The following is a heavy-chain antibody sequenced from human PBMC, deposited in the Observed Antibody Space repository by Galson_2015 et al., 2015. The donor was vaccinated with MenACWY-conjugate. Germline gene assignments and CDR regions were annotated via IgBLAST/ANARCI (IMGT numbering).Heavy chain of an antibody. Sequence: SLRLSCAASGFTFSTYWMTWVRQAPGKGLEWVANIKQDGSEKYYVDSVKGRFTISRDNSKNTLYLQMNSLRAEDTAVYYCARTPSSDSDSNWFDPWGQGTLVTVSS. V-gene: IGHV3-7*01. D-gene: IGHD3-22*01. CDR1: GFTFSTYW. J-gene: IGHJ5*02. CDR3: ARTPSSDSDSNWFDP. CDR2: IKQDGSEK.